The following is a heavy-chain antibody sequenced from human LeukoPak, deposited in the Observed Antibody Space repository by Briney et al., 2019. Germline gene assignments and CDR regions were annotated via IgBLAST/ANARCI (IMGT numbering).Heavy chain of an antibody. CDR3: ATRSYITMVRGVRFEFDY. Sequence: GASVKVSCEASGYTFTSYYMHWVRQAPGQGLEWMGWINPNSGGTNYAQKFQGRVTMTRDTSISTAYMELSRLRSDDTAVYYCATRSYITMVRGVRFEFDYWGQGTLVTVSS. V-gene: IGHV1-2*02. D-gene: IGHD3-10*01. J-gene: IGHJ4*02. CDR1: GYTFTSYY. CDR2: INPNSGGT.